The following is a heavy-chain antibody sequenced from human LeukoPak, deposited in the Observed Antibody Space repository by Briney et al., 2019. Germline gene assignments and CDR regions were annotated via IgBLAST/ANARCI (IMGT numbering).Heavy chain of an antibody. Sequence: GGSLRLSCAASGFTFSNYWMSWVRQPPGKGLEWVANIKQDGSEAYYVDSVRGRFIVSRDNAKNSVFLQMNSLRAEDTAVYYCARDFAAAVGWGQGTLVTVSS. CDR1: GFTFSNYW. V-gene: IGHV3-7*01. J-gene: IGHJ4*02. CDR3: ARDFAAAVG. D-gene: IGHD6-13*01. CDR2: IKQDGSEA.